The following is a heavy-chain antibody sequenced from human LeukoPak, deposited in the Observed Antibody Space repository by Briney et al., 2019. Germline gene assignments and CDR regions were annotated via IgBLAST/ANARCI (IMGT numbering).Heavy chain of an antibody. CDR2: INAGNGNT. V-gene: IGHV1-3*01. CDR3: AIFYDSSAGFDY. Sequence: ASVKVSCKASGYTFTSYAMHWVRKPPGQRLEWMGWINAGNGNTKYSQKFQGRVTITRDTSASTAYMELSSLRSEDTAVYYCAIFYDSSAGFDYWGQGTLVTVSS. J-gene: IGHJ4*02. CDR1: GYTFTSYA. D-gene: IGHD3-22*01.